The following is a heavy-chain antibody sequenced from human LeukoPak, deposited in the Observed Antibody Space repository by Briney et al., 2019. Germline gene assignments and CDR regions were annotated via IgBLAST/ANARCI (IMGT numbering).Heavy chain of an antibody. J-gene: IGHJ5*02. D-gene: IGHD1-1*01. CDR2: MNPNSGNT. CDR1: GYTFTSYY. CDR3: ARDVQNWFDP. V-gene: IGHV1-8*02. Sequence: ASVKVSCKASGYTFTSYYIHWVRQATGQGLEWMGWMNPNSGNTGYAQKLQGRVTMTTDTSTSTAYMELRSLRSDDTAVYYCARDVQNWFDPWGQGTLVTVSS.